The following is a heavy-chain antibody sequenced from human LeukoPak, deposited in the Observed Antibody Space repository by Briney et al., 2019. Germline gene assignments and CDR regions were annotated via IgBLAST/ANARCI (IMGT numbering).Heavy chain of an antibody. D-gene: IGHD7-27*01. CDR1: DDSICTNSYY. CDR2: FHYSGTP. CDR3: TLGHDTYKLGNF. J-gene: IGHJ4*02. Sequence: SETLSLTCTVSDDSICTNSYYRNWIRQPPGKGLEWVASFHYSGTPYYSPSLNNRISIFLDTSKRQFSLKLRSVTASDTVVYYCTLGHDTYKLGNFWGQGTQVIVSS. V-gene: IGHV4-39*01.